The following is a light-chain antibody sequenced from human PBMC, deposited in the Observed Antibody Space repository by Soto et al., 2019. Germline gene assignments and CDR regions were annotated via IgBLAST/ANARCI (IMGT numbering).Light chain of an antibody. CDR2: DVS. CDR1: SSDVGGYSY. Sequence: QSALTQPDSVSGSPGQSITISCTGTSSDVGGYSYVSWYQQHPGKAPTLRIYDVSNRPSGVSNRFSGSKSGNTASLTISGRQAEYEADYYCSSYTSSSTLVFGGGTKVTVL. CDR3: SSYTSSSTLV. V-gene: IGLV2-14*01. J-gene: IGLJ2*01.